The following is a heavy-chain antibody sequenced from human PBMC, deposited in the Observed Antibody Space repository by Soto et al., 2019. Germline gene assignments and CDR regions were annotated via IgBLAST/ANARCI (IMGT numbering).Heavy chain of an antibody. V-gene: IGHV3-74*01. D-gene: IGHD1-26*01. CDR2: IINEGSST. CDR3: VRGGRYTGNELANL. Sequence: SGGSLRLSCEASGFTISNYWMHWVRQVPGKGLVWVSCIINEGSSTRYADSVKGRFTISRDNAKNALHLQMNSLTAEDTAVYFCVRGGRYTGNELANLWGQGSLVTVSS. J-gene: IGHJ5*02. CDR1: GFTISNYW.